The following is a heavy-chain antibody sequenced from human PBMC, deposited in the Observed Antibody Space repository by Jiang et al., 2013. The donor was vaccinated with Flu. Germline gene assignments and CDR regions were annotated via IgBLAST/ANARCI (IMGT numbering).Heavy chain of an antibody. CDR3: TTCRSSGNCDFDY. D-gene: IGHD3-22*01. J-gene: IGHJ4*02. V-gene: IGHV3-15*07. CDR2: IRYQTDGGTT. Sequence: VQLLESGGGLVKPGGSLRLSCAASGFTFSNAWMNWVRQAPGKGLEWVGRIRYQTDGGTTDYAAPLKGRFTISRDDPKNTLYLQMNSLKTEDTAVYYCTTCRSSGNCDFDYWGQGTLVTVSS. CDR1: GFTFSNAW.